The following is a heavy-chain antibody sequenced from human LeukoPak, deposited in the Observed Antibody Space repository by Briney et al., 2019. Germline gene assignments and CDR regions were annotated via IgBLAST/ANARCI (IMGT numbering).Heavy chain of an antibody. CDR2: IYYSGST. J-gene: IGHJ3*02. Sequence: SETLSLTCTVSGGSISSYYWSWIRQPAGKGLEWIGSIYYSGSTYYNPSLKSRVTISVDTSKNQFSLKLSSVTAADTAVYYCARHMGYCSSTSCPRLDAFDIWGQGTMVTVSS. CDR1: GGSISSYY. CDR3: ARHMGYCSSTSCPRLDAFDI. V-gene: IGHV4-59*05. D-gene: IGHD2-2*01.